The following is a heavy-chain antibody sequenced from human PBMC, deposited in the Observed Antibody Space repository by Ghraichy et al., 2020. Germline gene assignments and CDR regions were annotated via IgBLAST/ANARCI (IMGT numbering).Heavy chain of an antibody. D-gene: IGHD2/OR15-2a*01. Sequence: SETLSLTCSVSGGSMSSDYWSWIRQPPGKGLEWIGFISYSGNTKYNPSLKSRVTISVDTSKKQLSLKLNSVNAADTGVYYCARHNSRNYLVDYWGQGALVTVSS. CDR2: ISYSGNT. J-gene: IGHJ4*02. V-gene: IGHV4-59*08. CDR3: ARHNSRNYLVDY. CDR1: GGSMSSDY.